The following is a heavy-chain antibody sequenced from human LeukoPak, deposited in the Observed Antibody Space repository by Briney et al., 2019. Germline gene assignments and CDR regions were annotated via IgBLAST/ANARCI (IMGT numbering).Heavy chain of an antibody. V-gene: IGHV4-59*01. CDR1: GGSISSYY. Sequence: SETLSLTCTVSGGSISSYYWSWIRQPPGKGLEWIGYIYYSGSTNYNPSLKSRVAISVDTSKNQFSLKLSSVTAADTAVCYCARGRSIAARPGYYYYMDVWGKGTTVTVSS. CDR3: ARGRSIAARPGYYYYMDV. D-gene: IGHD6-6*01. CDR2: IYYSGST. J-gene: IGHJ6*03.